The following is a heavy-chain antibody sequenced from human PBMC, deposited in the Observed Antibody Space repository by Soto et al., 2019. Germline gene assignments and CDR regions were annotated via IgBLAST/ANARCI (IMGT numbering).Heavy chain of an antibody. D-gene: IGHD1-26*01. CDR1: GFSLTTDRVG. V-gene: IGHV2-5*02. Sequence: QITLKESGPTLVKPTQTLTLTCTFSGFSLTTDRVGVGWIRQPPGEALEWLAVIYWDDSKTYRPSLESRLTIPQDTSKNPVALTMTNMDSVDTATYYCAHAYGGRSLYWGQGTLVTVSS. CDR2: IYWDDSK. CDR3: AHAYGGRSLY. J-gene: IGHJ4*02.